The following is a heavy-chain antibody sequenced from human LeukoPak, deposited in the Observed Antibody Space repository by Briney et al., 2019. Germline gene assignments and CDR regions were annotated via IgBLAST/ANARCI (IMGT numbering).Heavy chain of an antibody. Sequence: KPSETLSLTCTVSGGSISSYYWSWIRQPPGRGLEWIGYIYYSGSTNYNPSLKSRVTISVDTSKNQFSLKLSSVTAADTAVYYCARAGRGFDYWGQGTLVTVSS. D-gene: IGHD2-15*01. V-gene: IGHV4-59*01. CDR1: GGSISSYY. J-gene: IGHJ4*02. CDR3: ARAGRGFDY. CDR2: IYYSGST.